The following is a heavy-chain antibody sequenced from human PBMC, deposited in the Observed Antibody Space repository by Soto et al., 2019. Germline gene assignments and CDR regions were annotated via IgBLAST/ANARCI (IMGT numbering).Heavy chain of an antibody. Sequence: GGSLRLSCAASGFTFSSYAMSWVRQAPGKGLEWVSAISGSGGSTYYADSGKGRFTISRDNSKNTLYLQMNSLRAEDTAVYYCAKTVITEYYDFWSGYYSPSYFDYWGQGTLVTVSS. CDR1: GFTFSSYA. CDR2: ISGSGGST. V-gene: IGHV3-23*01. J-gene: IGHJ4*02. D-gene: IGHD3-3*01. CDR3: AKTVITEYYDFWSGYYSPSYFDY.